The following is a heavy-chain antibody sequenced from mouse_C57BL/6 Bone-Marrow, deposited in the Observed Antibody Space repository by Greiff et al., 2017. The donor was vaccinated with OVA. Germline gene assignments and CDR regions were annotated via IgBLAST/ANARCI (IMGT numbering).Heavy chain of an antibody. CDR2: IDPENGDT. D-gene: IGHD2-1*01. CDR3: TSYGNFDS. V-gene: IGHV14-4*01. Sequence: VQLQQPGAELVRPGASVKLSCTASGFNIKDDYMHWVKQRPEQGLEWIGWIDPENGDTEYASKFQGKATITADTSSNTAYLQLSSLTSEDTAVYYCTSYGNFDSGGQGTTLTVSS. J-gene: IGHJ2*01. CDR1: GFNIKDDY.